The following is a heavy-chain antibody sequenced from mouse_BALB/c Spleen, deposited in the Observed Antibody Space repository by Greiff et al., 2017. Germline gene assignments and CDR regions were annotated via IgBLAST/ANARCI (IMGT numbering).Heavy chain of an antibody. V-gene: IGHV14-1*02. CDR2: IDPENGNT. CDR3: ARSYGNYAMDY. J-gene: IGHJ4*01. D-gene: IGHD2-10*02. CDR1: GFNIKDYY. Sequence: EVQLQQSGAELVRPGALVKLSCKASGFNIKDYYMHWGKQRPEQGLEWIGWIDPENGNTIYDPKFQGKASITADTSSNTAYLQLSSLTSEDTAVYYCARSYGNYAMDYWGQGTSVTVSS.